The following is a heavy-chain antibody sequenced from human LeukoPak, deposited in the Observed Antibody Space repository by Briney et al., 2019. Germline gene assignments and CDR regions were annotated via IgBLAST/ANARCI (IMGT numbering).Heavy chain of an antibody. V-gene: IGHV3-21*01. D-gene: IGHD3-22*01. CDR3: ARDRSYYDSSGYKHNYFDY. CDR2: ISSSSSYI. Sequence: GGSLRLSCAASGFTFSSYSMTWVRQAPGKGLEWVSSISSSSSYIYYADSVKGRFTISRDNAKNSLYLQMNSLRAEDTAVYYCARDRSYYDSSGYKHNYFDYWGQGTLVTVSS. CDR1: GFTFSSYS. J-gene: IGHJ4*02.